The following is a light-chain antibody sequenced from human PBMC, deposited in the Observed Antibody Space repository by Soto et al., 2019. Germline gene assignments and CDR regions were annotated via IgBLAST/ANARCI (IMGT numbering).Light chain of an antibody. CDR1: QGISSD. J-gene: IGKJ2*01. CDR2: GVS. Sequence: DIQLTQSPSFLSASVGDRVTSTCRASQGISSDLAWYQQKPGKAPNLLIYGVSTLESGVPSRFSGSGSGTEFTLTISSLQPEDFATYYCQQLNSYPYTFGQGTNLEIK. CDR3: QQLNSYPYT. V-gene: IGKV1-9*01.